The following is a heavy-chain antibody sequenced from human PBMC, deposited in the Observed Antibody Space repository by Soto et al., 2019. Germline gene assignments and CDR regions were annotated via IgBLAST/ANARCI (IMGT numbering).Heavy chain of an antibody. CDR2: MSYDGSNE. Sequence: QVQLVESGGGVVQPGRSLRLSCAASGFTFSHYAMHWVRQAPGKGLEWVALMSYDGSNEYYADSVKGRFTISRDNSKNKLDLQMNSLRGEDTAGYYCAKDGSHNFDYWGQGTLVTVSS. J-gene: IGHJ4*02. D-gene: IGHD1-26*01. V-gene: IGHV3-30*18. CDR1: GFTFSHYA. CDR3: AKDGSHNFDY.